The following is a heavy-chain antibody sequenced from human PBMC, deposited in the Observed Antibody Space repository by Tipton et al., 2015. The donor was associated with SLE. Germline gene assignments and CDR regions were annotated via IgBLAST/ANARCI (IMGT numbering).Heavy chain of an antibody. CDR2: IITSEGRT. D-gene: IGHD3-16*01. J-gene: IGHJ4*02. CDR3: VRELVGGHFDY. CDR1: GYTFSDYY. V-gene: IGHV1-46*01. Sequence: QLVQSGADVKKPGASMKVSCKTSGYTFSDYYIHWMRQAPGQGLEWIGIIITSEGRTNYAQTFWGRVSMTRDMSTSTIYMELDSPTSDDTAVYYCVRELVGGHFDYWGQGSLVTVSS.